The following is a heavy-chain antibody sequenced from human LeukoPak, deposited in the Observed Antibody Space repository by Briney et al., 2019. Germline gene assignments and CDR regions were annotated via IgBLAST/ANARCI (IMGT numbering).Heavy chain of an antibody. Sequence: GGSLRLSCVASGFTLSGHSMNWVRQTPGKGLEWVSYISSSGTIEFYADPVKGRFAISRENGKNALYLQMNSLRAEDTAVYYCARDSGRYCTIDSCYTDFDYWGRGTLVSVSS. V-gene: IGHV3-48*04. D-gene: IGHD2-2*02. CDR1: GFTLSGHS. CDR3: ARDSGRYCTIDSCYTDFDY. CDR2: ISSSGTIE. J-gene: IGHJ4*01.